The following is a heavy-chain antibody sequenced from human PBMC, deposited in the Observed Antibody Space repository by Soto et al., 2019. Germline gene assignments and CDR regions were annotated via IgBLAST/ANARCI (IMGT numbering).Heavy chain of an antibody. D-gene: IGHD2-15*01. Sequence: GASVKVSCKASGYTFTGYYMHWVRQAPGQGLEWMGWINPNSGGTNYAQKFQGWVTMTRDTSISTAYMELSRLRSDDTAVYYCARGSVDCSGGSCYALDAFGIWGQGTMVTVSS. CDR3: ARGSVDCSGGSCYALDAFGI. CDR1: GYTFTGYY. CDR2: INPNSGGT. V-gene: IGHV1-2*04. J-gene: IGHJ3*02.